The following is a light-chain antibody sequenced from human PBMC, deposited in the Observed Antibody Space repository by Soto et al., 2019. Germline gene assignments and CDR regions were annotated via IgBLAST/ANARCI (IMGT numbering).Light chain of an antibody. CDR1: SSNIGAGYD. V-gene: IGLV1-40*01. CDR3: QSYDSSLSDVV. Sequence: QPVLTQPPSVSGAPGQRVTISCTGSSSNIGAGYDVHWYQQHPGTAPKLLIYGNSNRPSGVPDRFSGSKSGTSASLAITGLQAEDEADYYCQSYDSSLSDVVFGGGTKLTVL. J-gene: IGLJ2*01. CDR2: GNS.